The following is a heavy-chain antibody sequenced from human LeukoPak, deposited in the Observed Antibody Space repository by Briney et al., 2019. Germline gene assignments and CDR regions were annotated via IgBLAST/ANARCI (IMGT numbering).Heavy chain of an antibody. J-gene: IGHJ4*02. CDR1: EYTFTGYY. V-gene: IGHV1-2*02. CDR2: INPNSGGT. D-gene: IGHD1-26*01. Sequence: ASVKVSCKASEYTFTGYYIHWVRQAPGQGLEWMGWINPNSGGTNYAQKFQGRVTMTRDTSISTAYMELSRLRSDDTAVYYCARSFQIVGASKGGYFDYWGQGTLVTVSS. CDR3: ARSFQIVGASKGGYFDY.